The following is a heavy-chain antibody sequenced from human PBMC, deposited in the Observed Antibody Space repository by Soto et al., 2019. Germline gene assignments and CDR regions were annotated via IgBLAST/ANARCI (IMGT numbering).Heavy chain of an antibody. J-gene: IGHJ5*02. Sequence: QVQLVQSGAEMKKPGASVKVSCKASGYTFISYYMNWVRQAPGQGLEWMGMINPRSGSTTYAQKFQGRVTMTRDMSTSTVYMELSSVRSEDTAMYYCARGFPSSTNLGWFDPWGQGTLVTVSS. CDR2: INPRSGST. CDR3: ARGFPSSTNLGWFDP. CDR1: GYTFISYY. D-gene: IGHD2-2*01. V-gene: IGHV1-46*01.